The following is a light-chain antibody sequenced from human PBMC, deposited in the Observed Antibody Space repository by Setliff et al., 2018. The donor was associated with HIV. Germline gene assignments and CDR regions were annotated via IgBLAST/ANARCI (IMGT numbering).Light chain of an antibody. J-gene: IGKJ4*01. V-gene: IGKV4-1*01. CDR2: WAS. CDR1: QTVLYNSNNKNY. CDR3: QQYYSTPLT. Sequence: DIVMTQSPDSLAVSLGERATINCKSSQTVLYNSNNKNYLAWYQQKPGQPPKLLIYWASTRESGVPDRFSCSGSGTDFPLTITNLQAEDVAVYYCQQYYSTPLTFGGGTKVDIK.